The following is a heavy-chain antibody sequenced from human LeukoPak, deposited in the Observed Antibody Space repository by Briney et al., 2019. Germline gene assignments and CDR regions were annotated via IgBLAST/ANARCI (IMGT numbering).Heavy chain of an antibody. Sequence: SQTLSLTCTVSGGSISSGGYYWSWIRQPPGKGLEWIGYIYHSGSTYYNPSLKSRVTISVDRSKNQFSLKLSSVTAADTAVYYCASGDYDFWSGRDYWGQGTLVTVSS. D-gene: IGHD3-3*01. J-gene: IGHJ4*02. CDR2: IYHSGST. CDR1: GGSISSGGYY. CDR3: ASGDYDFWSGRDY. V-gene: IGHV4-30-2*01.